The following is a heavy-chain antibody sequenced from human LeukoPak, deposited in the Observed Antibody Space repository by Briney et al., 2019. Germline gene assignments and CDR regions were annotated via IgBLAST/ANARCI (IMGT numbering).Heavy chain of an antibody. CDR2: INQNSGGT. CDR3: ALHIVVVPAAMVEATLFDY. J-gene: IGHJ4*02. D-gene: IGHD2-2*01. V-gene: IGHV1-2*02. Sequence: ASVKVSCKASGYTFTGYYIHWVQQAPGQGLEWMGWINQNSGGTNYAQKLQGTVTVTRDTSINTAYMELRRLRSDDTAVYYCALHIVVVPAAMVEATLFDYWGQGTLVTASS. CDR1: GYTFTGYY.